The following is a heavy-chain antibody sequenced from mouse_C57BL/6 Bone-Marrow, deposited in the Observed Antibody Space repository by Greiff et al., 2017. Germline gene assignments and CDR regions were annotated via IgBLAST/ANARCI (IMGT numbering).Heavy chain of an antibody. CDR2: ISSGGSYT. CDR1: GFTFSSYC. Sequence: EVKLVESGGDLVKPGGSLKLSCAASGFTFSSYCMSWVRQTPDKRLEWVATISSGGSYTYYPDSVKGRFTISRDNAKNTLYLQMSSLKSEDTAMYSCAREGLDYWGQGTTLTVAS. J-gene: IGHJ2*01. CDR3: AREGLDY. V-gene: IGHV5-6*01.